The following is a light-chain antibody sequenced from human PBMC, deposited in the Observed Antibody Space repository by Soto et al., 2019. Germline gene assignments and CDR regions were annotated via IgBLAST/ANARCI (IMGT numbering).Light chain of an antibody. Sequence: DIQMTQSPSSLSASVGDRVTITCRASQSISSYLNWYQQKPGKAPKLLIYAASSLQSGVLSRFSVSGSGTDFTLTISSLQPEDFATYYCQQSYSTPITFGQGTRLEIK. CDR1: QSISSY. V-gene: IGKV1-39*01. CDR3: QQSYSTPIT. J-gene: IGKJ5*01. CDR2: AAS.